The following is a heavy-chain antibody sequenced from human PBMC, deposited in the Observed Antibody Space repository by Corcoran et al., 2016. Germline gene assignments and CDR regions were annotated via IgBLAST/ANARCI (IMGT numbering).Heavy chain of an antibody. J-gene: IGHJ4*02. D-gene: IGHD6-13*01. V-gene: IGHV1-69*01. Sequence: QVQLVQSGAEVKKPGSSVKVSCKASGGTFSSYAISWVRQAPGQGLEWMGGIIPIFGTANYAQKFQGRVTITADESTSTAYMELRSLRSEDTAVYYGARAGDSSSWHNRRADDYWGQGTLVTVSS. CDR1: GGTFSSYA. CDR2: IIPIFGTA. CDR3: ARAGDSSSWHNRRADDY.